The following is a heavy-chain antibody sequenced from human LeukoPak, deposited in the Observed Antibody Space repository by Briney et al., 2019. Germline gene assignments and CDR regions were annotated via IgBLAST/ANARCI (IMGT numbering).Heavy chain of an antibody. V-gene: IGHV3-74*01. Sequence: GGSLRLSCAASGFTFSSYWMHWVRQAPGEGLVWVSRINSDGSSTSYADSVKGRFTISRDNAKNTLYLQMNSLRAEDTAVYYCARDLPYSGSYSYFDYWGQGTLVTVSS. CDR3: ARDLPYSGSYSYFDY. CDR2: INSDGSST. CDR1: GFTFSSYW. J-gene: IGHJ4*02. D-gene: IGHD1-26*01.